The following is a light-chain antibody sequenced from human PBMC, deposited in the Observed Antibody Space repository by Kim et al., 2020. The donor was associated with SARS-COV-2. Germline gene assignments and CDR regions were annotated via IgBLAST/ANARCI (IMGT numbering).Light chain of an antibody. CDR1: NIGFKS. CDR2: YSN. CDR3: QVWDNSRDVVV. Sequence: PGKTAKIPCGAHNIGFKSVHWYQQRPGQAPVPVIYYSNDRPSGLPERFSGSNSGNTATLTISRVEVGDEADYYCQVWDNSRDVVVFGGGTQLTVL. J-gene: IGLJ2*01. V-gene: IGLV3-21*04.